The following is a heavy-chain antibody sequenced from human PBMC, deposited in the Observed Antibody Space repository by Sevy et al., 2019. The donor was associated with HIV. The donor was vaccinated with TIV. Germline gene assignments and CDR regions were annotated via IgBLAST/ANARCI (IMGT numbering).Heavy chain of an antibody. J-gene: IGHJ4*02. V-gene: IGHV3-23*01. D-gene: IGHD4-17*01. CDR3: AKALVRVFYGDSIFFDY. CDR2: ISGSGGST. Sequence: GGSLRLSCAASGFTFSSYGMHWVRQAPGKGLEWVLAISGSGGSTFYADSVKGRFIISRDNSKNTLYLQMSSLRAEDTAVYYCAKALVRVFYGDSIFFDYWGQGTLVTVSS. CDR1: GFTFSSYG.